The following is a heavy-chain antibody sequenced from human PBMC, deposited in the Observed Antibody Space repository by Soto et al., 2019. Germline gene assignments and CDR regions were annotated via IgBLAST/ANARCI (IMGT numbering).Heavy chain of an antibody. J-gene: IGHJ4*02. Sequence: EVHLLESGGGLVQPGGSLRLSCAASGFAFIRSAMSWVRQAPGKGLVWVSAIRSSGEDTYYADSAEGRFTISRDNSKNTLYLPMNSLRAEDTDVYYCAKGGRYSSNIGDYWGQGTLVTVSS. D-gene: IGHD6-13*01. V-gene: IGHV3-23*01. CDR3: AKGGRYSSNIGDY. CDR2: IRSSGEDT. CDR1: GFAFIRSA.